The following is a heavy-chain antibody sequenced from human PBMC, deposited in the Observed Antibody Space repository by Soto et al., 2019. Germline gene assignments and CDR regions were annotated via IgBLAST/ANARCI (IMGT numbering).Heavy chain of an antibody. CDR1: GYTFTSYV. V-gene: IGHV1-18*01. CDR3: AREVGSRIDY. Sequence: RASVKVSCKASGYTFTSYVISWVRQAPGQGLEWMGWISAHNGNTKYAQKLQGRVTMTTDTSTSTAYMELRSLRSDDTAVYYCAREVGSRIDYWGQGTLVTVSS. CDR2: ISAHNGNT. J-gene: IGHJ4*02. D-gene: IGHD6-13*01.